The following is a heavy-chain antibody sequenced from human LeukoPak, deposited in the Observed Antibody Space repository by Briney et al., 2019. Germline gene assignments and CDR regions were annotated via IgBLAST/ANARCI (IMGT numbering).Heavy chain of an antibody. CDR3: AELGITMIGGV. J-gene: IGHJ6*04. V-gene: IGHV3-48*03. CDR2: ISSIGSTI. Sequence: PGGSLRLSCAASGFTFSSYEMNWVRQAPGKGLEGVSYISSIGSTIYYADSVKGRFTISRDNAKNSLYLQMNSLRAEDTAVYYCAELGITMIGGVWGKGTTVTISS. D-gene: IGHD3-10*02. CDR1: GFTFSSYE.